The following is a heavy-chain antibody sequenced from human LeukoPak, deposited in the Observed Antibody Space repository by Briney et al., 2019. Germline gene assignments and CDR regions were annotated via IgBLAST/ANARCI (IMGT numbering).Heavy chain of an antibody. CDR1: GFTFSSYG. CDR2: ISYDGSNK. J-gene: IGHJ6*02. CDR3: AKSRRGYSTYYYYGMDV. Sequence: GRSLRLSCAASGFTFSSYGMHWVRQAPGKGLEWVAVISYDGSNKYYADSVKGRFTISRDNSKNTLYLQMNSLRAEDTAVCYCAKSRRGYSTYYYYGMDVWGQGTTVTVSS. V-gene: IGHV3-30*18. D-gene: IGHD4-11*01.